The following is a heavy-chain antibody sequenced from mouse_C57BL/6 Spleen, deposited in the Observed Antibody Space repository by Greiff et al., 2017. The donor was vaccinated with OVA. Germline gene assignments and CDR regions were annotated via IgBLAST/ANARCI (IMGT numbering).Heavy chain of an antibody. Sequence: QVQLKQPGAELVRPGSSVKLSCKASGYTFTSYWMHWVKQRPIQGLEWIGNIDPSDSETHYNQKFKDKATLTVDKSSSTAYMQLSSLTSEDSAVYYCARGGSTMVTTGFAYWGQGTLVTVSA. V-gene: IGHV1-52*01. CDR2: IDPSDSET. D-gene: IGHD2-2*01. J-gene: IGHJ3*01. CDR3: ARGGSTMVTTGFAY. CDR1: GYTFTSYW.